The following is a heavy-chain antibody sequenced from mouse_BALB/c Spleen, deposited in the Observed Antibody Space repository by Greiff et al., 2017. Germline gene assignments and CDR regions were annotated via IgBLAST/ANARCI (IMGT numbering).Heavy chain of an antibody. J-gene: IGHJ4*01. CDR3: ARWDGNYNAMDY. CDR1: GYTFSSYW. CDR2: ILPGSGST. V-gene: IGHV1-9*01. Sequence: QVQLQQSGAELMKPGASVKISCKATGYTFSSYWIEWVKQRPGHGLEWIGEILPGSGSTNYNEKFKGKATFTADTSSNTAYMQLSSLTSEDSAVYYYARWDGNYNAMDYWGQGTSVTVSS. D-gene: IGHD2-1*01.